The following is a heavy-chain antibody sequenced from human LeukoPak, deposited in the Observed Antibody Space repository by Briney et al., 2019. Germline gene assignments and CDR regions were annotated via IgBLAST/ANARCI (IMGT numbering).Heavy chain of an antibody. Sequence: SETLSLTCTVSGGSISSSYWSWIRQPPGKGLEWIGYIYYSGITNYNPSLKSRVTISVDTSKNQFSLKLSSVTVADTAVYYCARTYYDVFSGYYSGGGPFDYWGQGTLVTVSS. D-gene: IGHD3-3*01. J-gene: IGHJ4*02. CDR3: ARTYYDVFSGYYSGGGPFDY. CDR2: IYYSGIT. V-gene: IGHV4-59*08. CDR1: GGSISSSY.